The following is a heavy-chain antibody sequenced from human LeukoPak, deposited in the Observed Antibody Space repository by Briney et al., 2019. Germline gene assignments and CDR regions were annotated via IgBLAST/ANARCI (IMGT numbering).Heavy chain of an antibody. CDR2: IKPGGSRK. J-gene: IGHJ4*02. Sequence: GGSLRLSCAASGFAFSSYWMTWVRQAPGKGLEWVTNIKPGGSRKHSVASVKGRFTISSDYAMNSLDLQMSGLRVEDTAVYDCSSGPSTTLTHYWVQGTLVTVSS. CDR1: GFAFSSYW. CDR3: SSGPSTTLTHY. D-gene: IGHD1-1*01. V-gene: IGHV3-7*01.